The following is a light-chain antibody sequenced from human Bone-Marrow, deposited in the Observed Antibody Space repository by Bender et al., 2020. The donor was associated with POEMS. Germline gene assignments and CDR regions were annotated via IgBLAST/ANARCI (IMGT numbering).Light chain of an antibody. V-gene: IGLV2-14*03. J-gene: IGLJ3*02. CDR3: AAWDDRLNIWV. CDR2: DVT. CDR1: SGDVGAYNF. Sequence: QSALTQPPSASGSLGQSVTLPCTGTSGDVGAYNFVSWYQQHPDKAPRLLIYDVTVRPSGIPSRFSGSKSGSTASLTISGLQAEDEADYYCAAWDDRLNIWVFGGGTRLTVL.